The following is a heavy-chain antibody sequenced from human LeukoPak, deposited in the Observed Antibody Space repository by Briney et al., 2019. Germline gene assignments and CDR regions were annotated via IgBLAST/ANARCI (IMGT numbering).Heavy chain of an antibody. CDR2: TYYRSKWYY. CDR3: AVAGRWELLPDY. Sequence: KPSQTLSLTCAISGDSVSSNSAAWNWIRQSPSRGLEWLGRTYYRSKWYYDYATSVKGRITINPDTSKNQFSLKLSSVTAADTAVYYCAVAGRWELLPDYWGQGTLVTVSS. V-gene: IGHV6-1*01. J-gene: IGHJ4*02. D-gene: IGHD1-26*01. CDR1: GDSVSSNSAA.